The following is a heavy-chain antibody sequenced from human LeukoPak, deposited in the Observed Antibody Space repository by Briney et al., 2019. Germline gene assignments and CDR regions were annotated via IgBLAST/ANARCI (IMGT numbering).Heavy chain of an antibody. V-gene: IGHV3-9*01. Sequence: GGSLRLSCAASGFTFDDYAMHWVRQAPGKGLEWVSGIIWNSGSIGYADSVKGRFTISRDNAKNSLYLQMNSLRAEDTALYYCAKSHTYYYDSSGYSYFDYWGQGTLVTVSS. D-gene: IGHD3-22*01. CDR1: GFTFDDYA. CDR2: IIWNSGSI. CDR3: AKSHTYYYDSSGYSYFDY. J-gene: IGHJ4*02.